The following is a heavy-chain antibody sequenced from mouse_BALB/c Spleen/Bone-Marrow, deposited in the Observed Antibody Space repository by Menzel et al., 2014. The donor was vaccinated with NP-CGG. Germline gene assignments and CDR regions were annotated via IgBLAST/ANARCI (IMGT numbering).Heavy chain of an antibody. CDR1: GYTFTSYW. J-gene: IGHJ4*01. D-gene: IGHD1-2*01. V-gene: IGHV1-7*01. CDR2: INPSTGYT. CDR3: ASPYGYEDYSAMDY. Sequence: QVQLQQSGAELAKPGASVKMSRKASGYTFTSYWMHWVKQRPGQVLEWIGYINPSTGYTEYNLKFKDKATLTADKSSSTAYIQLSSLTSEDSAVYYCASPYGYEDYSAMDYWGQGTSVTVSS.